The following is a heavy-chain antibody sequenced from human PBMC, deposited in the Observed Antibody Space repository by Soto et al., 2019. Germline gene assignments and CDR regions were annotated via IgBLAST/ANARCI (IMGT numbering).Heavy chain of an antibody. CDR3: ARDRGYSYGYPSDY. D-gene: IGHD5-18*01. CDR2: IIPILGIA. J-gene: IGHJ4*02. V-gene: IGHV1-69*04. CDR1: GGTFSSYT. Sequence: GASVKVSCKASGGTFSSYTISWVRQAPGQGLEWMGRIIPILGIANYAQKFQGRVTITADKSTSTAYMELSSLRSEDTAVYYCARDRGYSYGYPSDYWGQGTLVTVSS.